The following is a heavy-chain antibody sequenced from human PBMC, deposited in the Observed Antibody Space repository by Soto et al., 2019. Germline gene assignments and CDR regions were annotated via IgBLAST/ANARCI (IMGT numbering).Heavy chain of an antibody. CDR2: ISYDGTNK. Sequence: PGGSLRLSCAASGFTFSSYGMHWVRQAPGKGLEWVAVISYDGTNKYYADSVKGRFTISRDNSKNTLYLQMNSLRAEDTAVYYCAKDSSGTVPYYYMDFWGKGTTVTVSS. CDR3: AKDSSGTVPYYYMDF. V-gene: IGHV3-30*18. J-gene: IGHJ6*03. D-gene: IGHD4-17*01. CDR1: GFTFSSYG.